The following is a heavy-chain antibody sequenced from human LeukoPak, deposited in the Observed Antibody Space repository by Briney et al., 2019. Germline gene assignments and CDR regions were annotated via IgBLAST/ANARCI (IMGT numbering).Heavy chain of an antibody. CDR3: ARASWLLDPGGDDY. D-gene: IGHD3-22*01. J-gene: IGHJ4*02. Sequence: EASVKVSCKASGGTFSSYAISWVRQAPGQWLEWMGGVIPIFGTANYAQKFQGRVTITAGESTSTAYMELRSLRSDDTAVYYCARASWLLDPGGDDYWGQGTLVTVSS. CDR1: GGTFSSYA. V-gene: IGHV1-69*13. CDR2: VIPIFGTA.